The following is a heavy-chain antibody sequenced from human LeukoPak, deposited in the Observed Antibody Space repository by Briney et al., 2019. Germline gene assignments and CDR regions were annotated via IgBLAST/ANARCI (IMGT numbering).Heavy chain of an antibody. CDR3: ARGVMIAVAGLGY. D-gene: IGHD6-19*01. J-gene: IGHJ4*02. Sequence: PGGSLRLSCAASGSTFSSYAMHWVRQAPGKGLEWVAVISYDGSNKYYADSVKGRFTISRDNSKNTLYLQMNSLRAEDTAVYYCARGVMIAVAGLGYWGQGTLVTVSS. CDR2: ISYDGSNK. V-gene: IGHV3-30*04. CDR1: GSTFSSYA.